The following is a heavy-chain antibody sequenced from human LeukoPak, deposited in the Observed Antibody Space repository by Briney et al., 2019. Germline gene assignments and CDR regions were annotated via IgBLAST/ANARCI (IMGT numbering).Heavy chain of an antibody. V-gene: IGHV1-2*02. CDR1: GYSLTDYY. D-gene: IGHD3-10*01. Sequence: GASVKVSCKASGYSLTDYYMHWVRQAPGQGLEWMGWINPNSGDTNYAQKFQGRVTMTRDTSISTAYMELSRLRSDDTAVYYCARDPGGPYPCYFDYWGQGTLVTVSS. CDR3: ARDPGGPYPCYFDY. CDR2: INPNSGDT. J-gene: IGHJ4*02.